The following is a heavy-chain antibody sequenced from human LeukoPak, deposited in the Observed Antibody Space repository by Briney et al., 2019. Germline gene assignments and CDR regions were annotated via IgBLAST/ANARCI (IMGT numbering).Heavy chain of an antibody. CDR1: RFTFSSTW. CDR2: INQDGSEK. D-gene: IGHD3-3*01. J-gene: IGHJ4*02. Sequence: GGSLRLSCAASRFTFSSTWMSWVRQAPGKGLQWVATINQDGSEKYYVDSVKGRFTISRDNAKNSLYLQMNSLRAEDTAVYFCARDRNADFWSGYYTNYFDYWGQGTLVTVSS. V-gene: IGHV3-7*01. CDR3: ARDRNADFWSGYYTNYFDY.